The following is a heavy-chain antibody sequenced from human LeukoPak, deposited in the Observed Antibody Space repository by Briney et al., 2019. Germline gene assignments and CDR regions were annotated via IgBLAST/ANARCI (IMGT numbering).Heavy chain of an antibody. CDR2: IYYSGST. Sequence: PSETLSLTCTVSGGSISSYYWSWIRQPPGKGLEWIGYIYYSGSTNYNPSLKSRVTISVDTSKNQFSLKLSSVTAADTAVYYCARRGDYYDSSGYLVNAFDIWGQGTMVTVSS. D-gene: IGHD3-22*01. CDR1: GGSISSYY. J-gene: IGHJ3*02. CDR3: ARRGDYYDSSGYLVNAFDI. V-gene: IGHV4-59*08.